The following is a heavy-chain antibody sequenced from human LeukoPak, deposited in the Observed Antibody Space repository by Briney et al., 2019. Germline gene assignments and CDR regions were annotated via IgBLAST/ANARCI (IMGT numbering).Heavy chain of an antibody. V-gene: IGHV3-23*01. CDR3: VRGEVAVQYYFWS. CDR2: LSTSPR. Sequence: GGSLTLSCAASGFTITNYAMSWVRQGPGEGLEWVSGLSTSPRYADSVRGRFIVSRDHSRNTFSLKMNSLRAEDTAVYYCVRGEVAVQYYFWSSGQGTLVTVSS. J-gene: IGHJ4*02. D-gene: IGHD2-15*01. CDR1: GFTITNYA.